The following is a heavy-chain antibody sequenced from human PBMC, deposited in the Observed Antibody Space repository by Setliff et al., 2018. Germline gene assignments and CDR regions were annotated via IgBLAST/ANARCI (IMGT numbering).Heavy chain of an antibody. Sequence: SVKVSCKASGGTFSSYVISWVREAPGQGLEWMGGIIPIFGTTNYAHSFKGRVTFTADDSTSTAYMELSSLRSEDTAVYYCARREVGATAGAFDIWGQGTMVTVSS. J-gene: IGHJ3*02. CDR3: ARREVGATAGAFDI. CDR2: IIPIFGTT. V-gene: IGHV1-69*13. D-gene: IGHD1-26*01. CDR1: GGTFSSYV.